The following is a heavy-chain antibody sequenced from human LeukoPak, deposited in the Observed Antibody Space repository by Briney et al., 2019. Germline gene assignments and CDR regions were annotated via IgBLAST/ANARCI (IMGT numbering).Heavy chain of an antibody. CDR2: INPNSGGT. D-gene: IGHD1-20*01. J-gene: IGHJ4*02. Sequence: ASVKVSCKASGYTFTGYYMHWVRQAPGQGLEWMGWINPNSGGTNYAQRFQGRVTMTRDTSISTAYMELSRLRSDDTAVYYCARDHITGTTRGSDWGQGTLVTVSS. CDR1: GYTFTGYY. V-gene: IGHV1-2*02. CDR3: ARDHITGTTRGSD.